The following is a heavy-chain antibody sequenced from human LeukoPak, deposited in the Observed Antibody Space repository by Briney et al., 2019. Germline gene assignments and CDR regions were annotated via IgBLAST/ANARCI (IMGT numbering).Heavy chain of an antibody. CDR2: ISGSGDST. J-gene: IGHJ5*02. CDR3: AKVRHLMVAAAGTNWFDP. CDR1: GFTFSSYA. Sequence: PGGSLRLSCAASGFTFSSYAMSWVRQAPGKGLEWVSAISGSGDSTYYADSVKGRFTISRDNSKNTLYLQMNSLRAEDTAVYYCAKVRHLMVAAAGTNWFDPWGQGTLVTVSS. D-gene: IGHD6-13*01. V-gene: IGHV3-23*01.